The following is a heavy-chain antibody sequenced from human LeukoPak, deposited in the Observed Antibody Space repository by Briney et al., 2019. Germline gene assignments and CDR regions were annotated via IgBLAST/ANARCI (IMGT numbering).Heavy chain of an antibody. V-gene: IGHV4-34*01. CDR1: GGSFSGYY. J-gene: IGHJ4*02. Sequence: SETLSLTCAVYGGSFSGYYWSWIRQPPGKGLEWIGEINHSGSTNYNPSLKSRVTISVDTSKNQFSLNVTSVTAADTAVYYCAKCRLSTMVGGVISFDYWGQGTLVTVSS. CDR2: INHSGST. D-gene: IGHD3-10*01. CDR3: AKCRLSTMVGGVISFDY.